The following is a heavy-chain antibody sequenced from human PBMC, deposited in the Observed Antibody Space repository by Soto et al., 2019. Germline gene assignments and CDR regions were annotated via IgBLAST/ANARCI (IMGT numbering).Heavy chain of an antibody. CDR1: GFTFSSYA. CDR2: ISGSGGST. V-gene: IGHV3-23*01. CDR3: AKDGVDSSSSDY. Sequence: GGSLRLSCAASGFTFSSYAMSWVRQAPGKGLEWVSAISGSGGSTYYADSVKGRFTISRDNSKNTLYLQMNSLRAEDTDVYYCAKDGVDSSSSDYWGQGTLVTVSS. J-gene: IGHJ4*02. D-gene: IGHD6-6*01.